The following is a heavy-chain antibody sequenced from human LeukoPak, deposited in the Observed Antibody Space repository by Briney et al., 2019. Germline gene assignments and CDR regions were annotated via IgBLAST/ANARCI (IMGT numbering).Heavy chain of an antibody. CDR2: ISGSGGST. J-gene: IGHJ6*03. V-gene: IGHV3-23*01. CDR1: GFTFSSYA. Sequence: SGGSLRLSCAASGFTFSSYAMSWVRQAPGKGLEWVSAISGSGGSTYYADSVKGRFTISRDNSKNTLYLQMNSLRAEDTAVYYCASKGRSLDLWSGYYYYYMDVWGKGTTVTVSS. D-gene: IGHD3-3*01. CDR3: ASKGRSLDLWSGYYYYYMDV.